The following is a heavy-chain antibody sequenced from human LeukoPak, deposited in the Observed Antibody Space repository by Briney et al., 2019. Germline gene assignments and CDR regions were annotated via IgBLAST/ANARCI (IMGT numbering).Heavy chain of an antibody. CDR2: IDGDESAT. CDR1: GFTFRSHW. J-gene: IGHJ6*03. V-gene: IGHV3-74*01. CDR3: ATERAGERPRPLLSYYYMDV. Sequence: GGSLRLSCAASGFTFRSHWMHWVRQAPGKGLIWVSRIDGDESATYYVDSVKGRFTISRDNAKNSLYLQMNSLRAEDTAVYYCATERAGERPRPLLSYYYMDVWGKGTTVTISS. D-gene: IGHD3-16*01.